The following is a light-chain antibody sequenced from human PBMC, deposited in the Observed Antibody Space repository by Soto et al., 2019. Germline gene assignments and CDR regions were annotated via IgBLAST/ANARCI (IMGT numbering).Light chain of an antibody. CDR2: WAS. J-gene: IGKJ2*03. CDR1: QSVLYSSNNKNY. CDR3: QQYYRTPHS. Sequence: DIVMTQSPDSLAVSLGERATINCKSSQSVLYSSNNKNYLAWYQQKPRQPPKLLIYWASTRESGVPDRFSGSGSGTDFPLTISSLQAEDVAVYYCQQYYRTPHSFGQGTKLEIK. V-gene: IGKV4-1*01.